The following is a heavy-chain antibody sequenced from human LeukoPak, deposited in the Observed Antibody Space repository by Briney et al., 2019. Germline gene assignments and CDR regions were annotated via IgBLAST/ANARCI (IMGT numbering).Heavy chain of an antibody. CDR1: GGSISSYY. CDR3: ARGVTIFGGNWFDP. J-gene: IGHJ5*02. CDR2: IYYSGST. V-gene: IGHV4-59*01. D-gene: IGHD3-3*01. Sequence: PSETLSLTCTVSGGSISSYYWSWIRQPPGKGLEWIGYIYYSGSTNYNPSLKSRVTISVDTSKNQFSLKLSSVTAADTAVYYCARGVTIFGGNWFDPWGQGTWSPSPQ.